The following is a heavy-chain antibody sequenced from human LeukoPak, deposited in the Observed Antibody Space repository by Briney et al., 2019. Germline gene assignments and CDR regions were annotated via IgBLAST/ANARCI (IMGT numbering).Heavy chain of an antibody. Sequence: ASVKVSCKASGYTFTSYDINWVRQATGQGLEWMGWMNPNSGNTGYAQKFQSRVTITRNTSISTAYMELSSLRSEDTAVYYCARGRGSSWPGNYWGQGTLVTVSS. D-gene: IGHD6-13*01. J-gene: IGHJ4*02. CDR1: GYTFTSYD. CDR2: MNPNSGNT. V-gene: IGHV1-8*03. CDR3: ARGRGSSWPGNY.